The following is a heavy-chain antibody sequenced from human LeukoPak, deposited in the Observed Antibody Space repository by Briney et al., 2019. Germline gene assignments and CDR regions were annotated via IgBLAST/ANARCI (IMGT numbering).Heavy chain of an antibody. D-gene: IGHD3-22*01. J-gene: IGHJ5*02. CDR2: IYPGDSDT. V-gene: IGHV5-51*01. CDR1: GYSFTSSL. CDR3: ARRTYYYDSSGPNWFDP. Sequence: GESLKISCKGSGYSFTSSLIGWVRQMPGKDLEWMGIIYPGDSDTRYSPSFQGQVTISADKSISTAYLQWSSLKASDTAMYYCARRTYYYDSSGPNWFDPWGQGTLVTVSS.